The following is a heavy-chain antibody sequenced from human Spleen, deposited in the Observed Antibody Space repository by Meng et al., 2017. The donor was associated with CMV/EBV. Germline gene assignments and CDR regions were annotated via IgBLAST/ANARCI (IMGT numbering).Heavy chain of an antibody. CDR3: AKDQSEDYFFYYAMDV. Sequence: GESLKISCAASGFTFRHFAMHWVRQAPGKGLEWVAVIWYDGSKKYYADSVKGRFTISRDNSKNTLYLQMNSLRAEDTAVYYCAKDQSEDYFFYYAMDVWGQGTTVTVSS. J-gene: IGHJ6*02. V-gene: IGHV3-33*06. CDR1: GFTFRHFA. CDR2: IWYDGSKK.